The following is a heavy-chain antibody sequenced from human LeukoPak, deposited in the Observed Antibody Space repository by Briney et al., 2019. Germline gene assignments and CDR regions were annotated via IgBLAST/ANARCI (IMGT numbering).Heavy chain of an antibody. CDR2: ISGSGGST. J-gene: IGHJ4*02. Sequence: PGGSLRLSCAASGFAFSSYAMSWVRQAPGKGLEWVSAISGSGGSTYYADSVKGRFTISRDNSKNTLYLQMNSLRAEDTAVYYCAKNIAAAGTSDYWGQGTLVTVSS. V-gene: IGHV3-23*01. D-gene: IGHD6-13*01. CDR3: AKNIAAAGTSDY. CDR1: GFAFSSYA.